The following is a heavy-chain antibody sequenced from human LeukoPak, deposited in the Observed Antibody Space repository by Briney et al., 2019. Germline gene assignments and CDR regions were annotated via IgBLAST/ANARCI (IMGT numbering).Heavy chain of an antibody. CDR2: IIPILGIA. D-gene: IGHD3-10*01. CDR1: GGTFSSYA. J-gene: IGHJ1*01. Sequence: SVKVSCKASGGTFSSYAISWVRQAPGQGLEWIGGIIPILGIANYAQKFQGRVTITADKSTSTAYMELSSLRSEDTAVYYCARAEYYYGSGSQGYFQHWGQGTLVTVSS. CDR3: ARAEYYYGSGSQGYFQH. V-gene: IGHV1-69*04.